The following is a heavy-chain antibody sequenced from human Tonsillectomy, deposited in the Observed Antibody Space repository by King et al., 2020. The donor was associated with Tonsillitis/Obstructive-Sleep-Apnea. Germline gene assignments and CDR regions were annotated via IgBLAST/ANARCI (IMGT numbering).Heavy chain of an antibody. D-gene: IGHD3-10*01. CDR1: GGSFSGYY. V-gene: IGHV4-34*01. CDR3: ARAGAMVRGVILHPLQYFDY. Sequence: VQLQQWGAGLLKPSETLSLTCAVYGGSFSGYYWSWIRQPPGKGLEWIGEINHSGSTNYNPSLKSRVTISVDTSKNQFSLKLSSVTAADTAVYYCARAGAMVRGVILHPLQYFDYWGQGTLVTVSS. J-gene: IGHJ4*02. CDR2: INHSGST.